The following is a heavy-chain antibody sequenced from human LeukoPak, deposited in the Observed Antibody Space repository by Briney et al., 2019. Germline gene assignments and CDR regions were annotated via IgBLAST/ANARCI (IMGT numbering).Heavy chain of an antibody. CDR2: IWYDGSNK. CDR3: ARESYYYDSSGYLAPFDY. D-gene: IGHD3-22*01. J-gene: IGHJ4*02. Sequence: PGRSLRLSCAASGFTFSSYGVHWVRQAPGKGVEWGVVIWYDGSNKYYADSVKGRFNILRDNSKNTLYLQMNSLRAEDTAVYYCARESYYYDSSGYLAPFDYWGQGTLVTVSS. CDR1: GFTFSSYG. V-gene: IGHV3-33*01.